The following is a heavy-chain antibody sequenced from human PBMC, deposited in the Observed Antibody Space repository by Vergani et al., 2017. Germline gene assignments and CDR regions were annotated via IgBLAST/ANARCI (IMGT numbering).Heavy chain of an antibody. J-gene: IGHJ3*02. Sequence: QVQLVQSGAEVKKPGASVKVSCKASGYTFTGYYMHWVRQAPGQGLEWMGWINPNSGGTNYAQKFQGRVTMTRDTSISTAYMELSRLRFDDTAVYYCASSNWNHVRPIYAFDIWGQGTMVTVSS. CDR1: GYTFTGYY. CDR3: ASSNWNHVRPIYAFDI. D-gene: IGHD1-14*01. V-gene: IGHV1-2*02. CDR2: INPNSGGT.